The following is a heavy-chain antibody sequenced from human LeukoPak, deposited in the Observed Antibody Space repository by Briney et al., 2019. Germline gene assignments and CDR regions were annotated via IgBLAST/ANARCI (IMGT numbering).Heavy chain of an antibody. J-gene: IGHJ4*02. CDR3: ARDNWGDGGYYRTLDY. D-gene: IGHD3-22*01. CDR1: GFTFSSYG. Sequence: QPGGSLRLSCAASGFTFSSYGMHWVRQAPGKGLGWVAVIWYDGSNSYYADPVKGRFTISRDNSKNTVDLQMNSLRAEDTAVYYCARDNWGDGGYYRTLDYWGQGTLVTVSS. CDR2: IWYDGSNS. V-gene: IGHV3-33*01.